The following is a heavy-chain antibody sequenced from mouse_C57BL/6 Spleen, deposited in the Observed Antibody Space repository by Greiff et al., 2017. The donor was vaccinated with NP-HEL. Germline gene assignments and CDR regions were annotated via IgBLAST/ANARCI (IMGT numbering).Heavy chain of an antibody. V-gene: IGHV1-55*01. CDR1: GYTFTSYW. CDR2: IYPGSGST. D-gene: IGHD1-1*01. J-gene: IGHJ3*01. CDR3: ARGDYYGSSLVAY. Sequence: QVQLQQPGAELVKPGASVKMSCKASGYTFTSYWITWVKQRPGQGLEWIGDIYPGSGSTNYNEKFKSKATLTVDTSSSTAYMQLSSLTSEDSAVYYCARGDYYGSSLVAYWGQGTLVTVSA.